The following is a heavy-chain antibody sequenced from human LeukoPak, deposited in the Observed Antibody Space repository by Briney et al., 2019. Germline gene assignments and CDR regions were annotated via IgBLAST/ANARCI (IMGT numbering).Heavy chain of an antibody. D-gene: IGHD1-1*01. J-gene: IGHJ3*02. CDR1: GGSISSYY. Sequence: SETLSLTCTVPGGSISSYYWSWIRQPPGKGLEWIGYIYTSGSTNYNPSLKSRVTISVDTSKNQFSLKLSSVTAADTAVYYCARRGEQERNGAFDIWGQRTMVTVSS. CDR3: ARRGEQERNGAFDI. CDR2: IYTSGST. V-gene: IGHV4-4*09.